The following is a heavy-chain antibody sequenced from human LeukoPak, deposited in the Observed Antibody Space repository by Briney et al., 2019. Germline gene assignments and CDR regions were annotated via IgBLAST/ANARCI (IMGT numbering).Heavy chain of an antibody. J-gene: IGHJ4*02. D-gene: IGHD3-16*01. CDR2: INPNSGDT. V-gene: IGHV1-2*02. CDR3: ATQRGSYLWGTDFDY. Sequence: GASVKVSCKASGYTXTGYYMHGVRQAPGQGLEWMGWINPNSGDTKYSQKFQGRVTMTRDTSIRTAYMELTRLRSDDTAVYYCATQRGSYLWGTDFDYWGQGTLVTVSS. CDR1: GYTXTGYY.